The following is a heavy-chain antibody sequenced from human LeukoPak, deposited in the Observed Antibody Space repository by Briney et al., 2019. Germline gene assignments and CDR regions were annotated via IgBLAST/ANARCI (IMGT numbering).Heavy chain of an antibody. D-gene: IGHD3-22*01. CDR1: GGSISSSNW. V-gene: IGHV4-4*02. CDR3: ARSITMIVVVITPGWFDP. Sequence: SETLSLTCAVSGGSISSSNWWSWVRQPPGKGLEWIGYIYYSGSTYYNPSLKSRVTISVDTSKNQFSLKLGSVTAADTAVYYCARSITMIVVVITPGWFDPWGQGTLVTVSS. CDR2: IYYSGST. J-gene: IGHJ5*02.